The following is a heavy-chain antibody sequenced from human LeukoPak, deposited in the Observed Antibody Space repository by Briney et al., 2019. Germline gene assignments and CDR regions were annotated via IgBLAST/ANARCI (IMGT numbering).Heavy chain of an antibody. J-gene: IGHJ4*02. CDR3: ARDAVAGTIHFDY. CDR1: GGTFISYA. Sequence: SVKASCKASGGTFISYAISWVRQAPGQGLEWMGGIIPIFGTANYAQKFQGRVTITADESTSTAYMELSSLRSEDTAVYYCARDAVAGTIHFDYWGQGTLVTVSS. CDR2: IIPIFGTA. V-gene: IGHV1-69*13. D-gene: IGHD6-19*01.